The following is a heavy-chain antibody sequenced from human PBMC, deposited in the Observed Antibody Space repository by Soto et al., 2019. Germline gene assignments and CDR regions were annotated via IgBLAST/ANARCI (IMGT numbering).Heavy chain of an antibody. Sequence: PSETLSLTCAVSGGSISSGGYSWSWIRQPPGKGLEWIGYIYHSGSTYYNPSLKSRVTISVDRSKSQFSLKLSSVTAADTAVYYCARDIMGTNYYYYGMDVWGQGTTVTVSS. CDR1: GGSISSGGYS. D-gene: IGHD2-8*01. CDR3: ARDIMGTNYYYYGMDV. CDR2: IYHSGST. V-gene: IGHV4-30-2*01. J-gene: IGHJ6*02.